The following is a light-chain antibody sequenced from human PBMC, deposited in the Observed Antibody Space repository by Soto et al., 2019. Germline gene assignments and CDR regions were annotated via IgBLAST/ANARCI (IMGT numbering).Light chain of an antibody. Sequence: EIVLTQSPATLSLSPGERATLSCRASPSVFNSLAWYQQKPGQAPRLLIYDVSNRATGVPARFSGSGSGTDFTLTISSLEPKDFALYYCQQRSNWPPAFGQGTKLEIK. CDR2: DVS. CDR1: PSVFNS. CDR3: QQRSNWPPA. V-gene: IGKV3-11*01. J-gene: IGKJ2*01.